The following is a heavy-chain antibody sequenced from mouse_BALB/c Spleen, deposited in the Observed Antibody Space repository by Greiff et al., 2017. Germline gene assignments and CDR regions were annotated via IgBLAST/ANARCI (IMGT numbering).Heavy chain of an antibody. J-gene: IGHJ4*01. CDR3: ARDPAYYRYDGSLLDY. V-gene: IGHV2-9*02. Sequence: VKLVESGPGLVAPSQSLSITCTVSGFSLTSYGVHWVRQPPGKGLEWLGVIWAGGSTNYNSALMSRLSISKDNSKSQVFLKMNSLQTDDTAMYYCARDPAYYRYDGSLLDYWGQGTSVTVSS. CDR2: IWAGGST. CDR1: GFSLTSYG. D-gene: IGHD2-14*01.